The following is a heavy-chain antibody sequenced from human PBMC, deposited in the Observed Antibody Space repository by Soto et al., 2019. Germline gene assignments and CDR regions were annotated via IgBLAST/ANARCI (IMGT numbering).Heavy chain of an antibody. D-gene: IGHD3-9*01. CDR2: IYYSGST. V-gene: IGHV4-59*01. Sequence: SETLSLTCTVSGGSISSYYWSWIRQPPGKGLEWIGYIYYSGSTNYNPSLKSRVPISVDTSKNQFSLKLSSVTAADTAVYYCARDVRYFDWLSSRYYYYGMDVWGQGTTVTVSS. J-gene: IGHJ6*02. CDR3: ARDVRYFDWLSSRYYYYGMDV. CDR1: GGSISSYY.